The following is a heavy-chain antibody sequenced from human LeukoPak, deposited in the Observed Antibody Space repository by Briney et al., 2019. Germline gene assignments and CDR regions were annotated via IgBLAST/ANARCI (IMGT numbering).Heavy chain of an antibody. Sequence: GGSLRLSCAASGFTFSSYAMNWVRQGPGKGLEWVSGISDSGGTIYYADSVKGRFTISRDNSKNTLYLQMNSLTVDDTAVYYCARGRYCSGGSCFTGRYYYMDVWGKGTTVTVSS. CDR3: ARGRYCSGGSCFTGRYYYMDV. CDR1: GFTFSSYA. D-gene: IGHD2-15*01. J-gene: IGHJ6*03. V-gene: IGHV3-23*01. CDR2: ISDSGGTI.